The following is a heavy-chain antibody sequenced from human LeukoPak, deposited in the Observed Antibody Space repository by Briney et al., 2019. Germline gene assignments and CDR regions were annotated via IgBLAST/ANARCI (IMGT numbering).Heavy chain of an antibody. D-gene: IGHD3-16*01. V-gene: IGHV1-18*01. CDR2: IGAYNGNT. CDR1: GYTLTSHG. CDR3: ARAVLGGVTIHHYYYYVDV. Sequence: GASVKVSCKASGYTLTSHGISWVRQAPGQGLEWMGWIGAYNGNTNYARKFQGRVSMTTDTSTSTAYMELRSLRSDDTAVYYCARAVLGGVTIHHYYYYVDVWGKGTTVTISS. J-gene: IGHJ6*03.